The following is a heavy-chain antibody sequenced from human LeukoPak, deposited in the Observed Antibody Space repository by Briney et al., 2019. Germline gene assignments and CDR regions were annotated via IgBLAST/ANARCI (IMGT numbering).Heavy chain of an antibody. Sequence: GSLRLSCAASGFTFSSYAMRWVRQAPGKGLEWVSGISGSGDSTYYADSVKGRFTISRDNSKNTLYLQMNSLRAEDTAVYYCARRSGIAVAGAFDYWGQGTLVTVSS. J-gene: IGHJ4*02. CDR1: GFTFSSYA. D-gene: IGHD6-19*01. CDR2: ISGSGDST. CDR3: ARRSGIAVAGAFDY. V-gene: IGHV3-23*01.